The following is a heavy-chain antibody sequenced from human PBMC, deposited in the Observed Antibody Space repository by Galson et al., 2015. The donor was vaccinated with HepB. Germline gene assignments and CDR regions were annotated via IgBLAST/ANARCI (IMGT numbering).Heavy chain of an antibody. Sequence: SLRISCAASGFTFSEFGVHWVRQAPGKGLEWLAATSYDGSENYYANSVKGRFTISRDNAENRLFLQMNGLRPEDTALYYCARSHSLGWHMRDVCDVWGQGTMVTVSS. CDR2: TSYDGSEN. V-gene: IGHV3-30*13. D-gene: IGHD6-19*01. J-gene: IGHJ3*01. CDR3: ARSHSLGWHMRDVCDV. CDR1: GFTFSEFG.